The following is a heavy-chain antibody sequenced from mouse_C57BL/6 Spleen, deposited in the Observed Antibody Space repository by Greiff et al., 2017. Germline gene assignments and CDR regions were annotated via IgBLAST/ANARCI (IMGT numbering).Heavy chain of an antibody. CDR3: ARDYGGFAY. D-gene: IGHD1-1*01. CDR2: ISSGSSTI. Sequence: EVKVEESGGGLVKPGGSLKLSCAASGFTFSDYGMHWVSQAPEKGLEWVAYISSGSSTIYYADTVKGRFTISRDNAKNPLFLQMTSLRSEDTAMYYCARDYGGFAYWGQGTLVTVSA. CDR1: GFTFSDYG. J-gene: IGHJ3*01. V-gene: IGHV5-17*01.